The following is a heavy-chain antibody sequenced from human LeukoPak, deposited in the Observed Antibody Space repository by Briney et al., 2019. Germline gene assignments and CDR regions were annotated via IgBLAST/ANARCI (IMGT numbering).Heavy chain of an antibody. J-gene: IGHJ6*03. Sequence: ASVKVSCKASGYTFTSYAMNWVRQAPGQGLEWMGWINPNSGGTNYAQKFQGRVTMTRDTSISTAYMELSRLRSDDTAVYYCARSPIVLMVYAIGPNYYYYYMDVWGKGTTVTVSS. V-gene: IGHV1-2*02. CDR2: INPNSGGT. CDR3: ARSPIVLMVYAIGPNYYYYYMDV. D-gene: IGHD2-8*01. CDR1: GYTFTSYA.